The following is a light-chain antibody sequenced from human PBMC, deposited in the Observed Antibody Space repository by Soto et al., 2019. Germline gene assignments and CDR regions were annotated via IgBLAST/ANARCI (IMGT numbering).Light chain of an antibody. V-gene: IGLV1-40*01. J-gene: IGLJ3*02. CDR1: TSNLGAGYD. Sequence: QSVLTQPPSVSGAPGQRVTLSCTGNTSNLGAGYDVHWYQQLPGAAPKLVIFGNRNRPSGVPERFSGSKSGTPASLAITGLQAEDEADYYCQAYDYSLTASVFGGGTQLTVL. CDR2: GNR. CDR3: QAYDYSLTASV.